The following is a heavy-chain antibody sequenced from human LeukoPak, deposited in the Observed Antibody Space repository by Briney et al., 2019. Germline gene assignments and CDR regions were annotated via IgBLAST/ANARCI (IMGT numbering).Heavy chain of an antibody. J-gene: IGHJ5*02. D-gene: IGHD4-11*01. Sequence: ASVKVSCKASGYTFTSYGIHWVRQAPGQGLEWMGWISAYNGNTNYAHNLQGRVTITTDTTTSTAYMELRSLKSDDTALYYSARAPPTTVTTGYLWGQGTRVTVSS. CDR1: GYTFTSYG. V-gene: IGHV1-18*01. CDR3: ARAPPTTVTTGYL. CDR2: ISAYNGNT.